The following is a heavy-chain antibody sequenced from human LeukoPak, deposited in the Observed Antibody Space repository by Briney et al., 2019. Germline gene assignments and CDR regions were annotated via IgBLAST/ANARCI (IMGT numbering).Heavy chain of an antibody. J-gene: IGHJ2*01. CDR3: ARETTVSREWYFDL. V-gene: IGHV3-74*01. CDR2: MNDDGSGI. Sequence: PGGSLRLPCALSGLNIRNYWMHWVRQAPGKGLVWVSRMNDDGSGISYADSVKGRFTISRDHAKNTLYLQMNSLRAEDTAVYYCARETTVSREWYFDLWGRGTLVTVAS. D-gene: IGHD4-17*01. CDR1: GLNIRNYW.